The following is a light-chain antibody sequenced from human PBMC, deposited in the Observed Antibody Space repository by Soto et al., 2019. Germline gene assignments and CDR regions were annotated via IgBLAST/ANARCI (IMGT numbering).Light chain of an antibody. CDR2: DVS. V-gene: IGLV2-14*03. Sequence: QSVLTQPASVSGSPGQSIAISCTGTSSDVGSYNYVAWYQQHPGEAPKVMIYDVSSRPSGVSTRFSGSKSGNTASLTISGLQAEDEAQYYCSSHTIATTVVFGGGTKLTVL. CDR3: SSHTIATTVV. J-gene: IGLJ3*02. CDR1: SSDVGSYNY.